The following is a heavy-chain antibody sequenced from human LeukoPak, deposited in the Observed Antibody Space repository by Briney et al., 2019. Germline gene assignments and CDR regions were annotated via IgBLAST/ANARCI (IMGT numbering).Heavy chain of an antibody. D-gene: IGHD4-23*01. Sequence: KPSQTRSLTSAFSVGSITSTNWLGWISQPPGKELEWIGEIYHSGSTNYNSSLKSRVTISVDKSKNQFSLKLSSVTAADTAVYYCARNGGNSDVDDWGQGTLVTVSS. V-gene: IGHV4-4*02. CDR1: VGSITSTNW. J-gene: IGHJ4*02. CDR3: ARNGGNSDVDD. CDR2: IYHSGST.